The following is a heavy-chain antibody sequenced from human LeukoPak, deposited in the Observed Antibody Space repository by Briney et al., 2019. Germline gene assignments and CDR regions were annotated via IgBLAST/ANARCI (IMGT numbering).Heavy chain of an antibody. D-gene: IGHD6-6*01. CDR3: ASGVAARLDAFDI. J-gene: IGHJ3*02. CDR2: IYTSGST. Sequence: SETLSLTCTVSGGSISSGSYYWSWMRQPAGKGLEWIGRIYTSGSTNYNPSLKSRVTISVDTSKNQFSLKLSSVTAADTAVYYCASGVAARLDAFDIWGQGTMVTVSS. V-gene: IGHV4-61*02. CDR1: GGSISSGSYY.